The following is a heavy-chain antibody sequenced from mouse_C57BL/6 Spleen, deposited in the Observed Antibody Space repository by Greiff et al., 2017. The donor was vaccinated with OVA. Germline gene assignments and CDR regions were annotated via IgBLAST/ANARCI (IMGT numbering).Heavy chain of an antibody. CDR2: IDPETGGT. J-gene: IGHJ4*01. CDR1: GYTFTDYE. Sequence: QVQLKESGAELVRPGASVTLSCKASGYTFTDYEMHWVKQTPVHGLEWIGAIDPETGGTAYNQKFKGKAILTADKSSSTAYMELRSLTTEDSAVYYCTAYGSSHYAMDYWGQRTSGPVSS. D-gene: IGHD1-1*01. CDR3: TAYGSSHYAMDY. V-gene: IGHV1-15*01.